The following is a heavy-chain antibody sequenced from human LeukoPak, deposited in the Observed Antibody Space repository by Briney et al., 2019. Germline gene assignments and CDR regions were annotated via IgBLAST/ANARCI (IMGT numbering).Heavy chain of an antibody. CDR1: GFSFSSYA. D-gene: IGHD6-13*01. CDR3: ARDSSSWYYFDY. Sequence: GGTLRLSCAASGFSFSSYAMSWVRQAPGKGLEWVSAISGSGGSTYYADSVKGRFTISRDNSKNTLYLQMNSLRAEDTAVYYCARDSSSWYYFDYWGQGTLVTVSS. J-gene: IGHJ4*02. V-gene: IGHV3-23*01. CDR2: ISGSGGST.